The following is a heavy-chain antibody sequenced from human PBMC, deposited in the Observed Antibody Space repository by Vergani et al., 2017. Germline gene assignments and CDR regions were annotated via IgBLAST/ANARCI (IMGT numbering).Heavy chain of an antibody. V-gene: IGHV3-30*18. D-gene: IGHD3-3*01. CDR3: AKGMVWSGYYEVAGMDV. J-gene: IGHJ6*02. CDR2: ISYDGSNK. Sequence: QVQLVESGGGVVQPGRSLRLSCAASGFTFSSYGMHWVRQAPGKGLEWVAVISYDGSNKYYADSVKGRFTISRDNSKNTLYLQMNSLRAEDTAVYYCAKGMVWSGYYEVAGMDVWGQGTTVTVSS. CDR1: GFTFSSYG.